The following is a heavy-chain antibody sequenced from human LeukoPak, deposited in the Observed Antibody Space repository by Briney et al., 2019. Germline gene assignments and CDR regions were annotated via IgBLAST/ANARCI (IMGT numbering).Heavy chain of an antibody. CDR1: GFTFSGSA. V-gene: IGHV3-73*01. CDR2: IRSKANSYAT. J-gene: IGHJ4*02. Sequence: PWGSLRLSCAASGFTFSGSAMHWVRQASGKGLEWVGRIRSKANSYATAYAASVKGRFTISRDDSKNTAYLQMNSLRAEDTAVYYCARDKIVGATHFDYWGQGTLVTVSS. CDR3: ARDKIVGATHFDY. D-gene: IGHD1-26*01.